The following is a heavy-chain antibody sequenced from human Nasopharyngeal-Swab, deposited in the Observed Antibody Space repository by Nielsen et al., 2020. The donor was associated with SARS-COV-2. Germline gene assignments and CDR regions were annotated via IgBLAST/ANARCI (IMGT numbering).Heavy chain of an antibody. CDR1: GFTFSSYW. CDR3: ARANSSSWSFDY. J-gene: IGHJ4*02. Sequence: GGSLRLSCVASGFTFSSYWMSWVRQAPGKGLEWVAYIKEDGSEKYFVDSVKGRFTISRDNAKNSLYLQMNSLRAEDTAVYYCARANSSSWSFDYWGQGTLVTVSS. CDR2: IKEDGSEK. V-gene: IGHV3-7*04. D-gene: IGHD6-13*01.